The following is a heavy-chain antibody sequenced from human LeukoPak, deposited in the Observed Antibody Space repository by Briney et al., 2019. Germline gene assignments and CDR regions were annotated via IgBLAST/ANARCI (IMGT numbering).Heavy chain of an antibody. CDR2: ISSSSSYI. CDR3: ARSPCGGDCYSFDY. Sequence: GGSLRLSCAASGFTFSSYSMNWVRQAPGKGLEWVSSISSSSSYIYYADSVKGRFTISRDNAKNSLYLQMNSLRAEDMAVYYCARSPCGGDCYSFDYWGQGTLVTVSS. V-gene: IGHV3-21*04. J-gene: IGHJ4*02. CDR1: GFTFSSYS. D-gene: IGHD2-21*02.